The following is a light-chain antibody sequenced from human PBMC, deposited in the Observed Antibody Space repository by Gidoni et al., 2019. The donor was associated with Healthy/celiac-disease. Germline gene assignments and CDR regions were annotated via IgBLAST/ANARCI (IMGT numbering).Light chain of an antibody. CDR1: QSVLYSSNNKNY. Sequence: TINCKSSQSVLYSSNNKNYLAWYQQKPGQPPKLLIYWASTRESGVPDRFSGSGSGTDFTLTISSLQAEDVAVYYCQQYYSTPTFGQGTKVEIK. CDR2: WAS. CDR3: QQYYSTPT. J-gene: IGKJ1*01. V-gene: IGKV4-1*01.